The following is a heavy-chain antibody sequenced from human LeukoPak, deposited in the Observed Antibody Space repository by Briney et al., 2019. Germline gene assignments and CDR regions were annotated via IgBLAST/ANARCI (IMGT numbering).Heavy chain of an antibody. J-gene: IGHJ4*02. CDR1: GFTFRSYG. CDR3: AKDRSSSWSFDY. V-gene: IGHV3-30*18. D-gene: IGHD6-13*01. Sequence: GGSLRLSCAASGFTFRSYGMHWVRQAPGKGLEWVAVISYDGSKKYHADSVKGRFTISRDNSKNTLYLQMNSLRAEDTAVYYYAKDRSSSWSFDYWGQGTLVTVSS. CDR2: ISYDGSKK.